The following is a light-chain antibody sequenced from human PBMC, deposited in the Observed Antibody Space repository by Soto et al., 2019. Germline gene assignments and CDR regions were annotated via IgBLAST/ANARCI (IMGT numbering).Light chain of an antibody. CDR3: QQYYTTPQT. V-gene: IGKV4-1*01. CDR1: QTVLDSSNNKHY. J-gene: IGKJ1*01. Sequence: IVMTQSPDSLAVSLGEMATISCKSSQTVLDSSNNKHYLTWYQQKPGQPPKLLIYWASTREFGVPDRFSGSGYETDFSLPISSLQAEDVAVYYCQQYYTTPQTFDHGTKVDIK. CDR2: WAS.